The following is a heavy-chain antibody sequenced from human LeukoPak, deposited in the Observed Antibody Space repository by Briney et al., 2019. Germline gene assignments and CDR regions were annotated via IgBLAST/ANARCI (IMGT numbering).Heavy chain of an antibody. CDR2: ISSSSSTI. V-gene: IGHV3-48*04. CDR3: AWGAALGTFDI. D-gene: IGHD3-16*01. J-gene: IGHJ3*02. CDR1: GFTFSSYS. Sequence: PGGSLRLSCAASGFTFSSYSMNWVRQAPGKGLEWVSYISSSSSTIYYADSVKGRFTISRDNAKNSLYLQMNSLRAEDTAVYYCAWGAALGTFDIWGQGTMVTVSS.